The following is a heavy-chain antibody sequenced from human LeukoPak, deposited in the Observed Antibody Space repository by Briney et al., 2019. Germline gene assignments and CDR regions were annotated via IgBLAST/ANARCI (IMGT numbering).Heavy chain of an antibody. Sequence: SVKVSCKTSGGTFSSYPISWVRQAPGQGLEWMGGIIPIFGTTNYAQKFRGRVTITADESTSTAYMELSSLRSEDTAVYYCARASKGPGGYYDSGGYYPDYWGQGTLVTVPS. D-gene: IGHD3-22*01. CDR1: GGTFSSYP. CDR2: IIPIFGTT. CDR3: ARASKGPGGYYDSGGYYPDY. J-gene: IGHJ4*02. V-gene: IGHV1-69*13.